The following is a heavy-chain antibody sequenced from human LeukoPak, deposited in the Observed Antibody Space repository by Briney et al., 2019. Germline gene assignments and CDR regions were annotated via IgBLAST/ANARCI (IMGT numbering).Heavy chain of an antibody. D-gene: IGHD4-17*01. Sequence: ASETLSLTCTVSGGSISSYYWSWIRQPPGKGLEWIGYIYYSGSTNYNPSLKSRVTISVDTSKNQFSLKLSSVTAADTAVYYCARAVVAGDSFDYWGQGTLVTVSS. CDR1: GGSISSYY. CDR2: IYYSGST. J-gene: IGHJ4*02. CDR3: ARAVVAGDSFDY. V-gene: IGHV4-59*12.